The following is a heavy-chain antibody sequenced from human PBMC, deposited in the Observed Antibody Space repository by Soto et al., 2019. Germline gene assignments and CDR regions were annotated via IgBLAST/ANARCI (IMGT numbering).Heavy chain of an antibody. CDR1: GFTFSSYS. D-gene: IGHD6-13*01. CDR2: ISSSSSYI. V-gene: IGHV3-21*01. Sequence: EVQLVESGGGLVKPGGSLRLSCAASGFTFSSYSMNWVRQAPGKGLEWVSSISSSSSYIYYADSVKGRFTISRDNAKNSLYLQMNSLRAEDTAVYYCARVWGSSSWYEVYFDYWGQGTLVTVSS. J-gene: IGHJ4*02. CDR3: ARVWGSSSWYEVYFDY.